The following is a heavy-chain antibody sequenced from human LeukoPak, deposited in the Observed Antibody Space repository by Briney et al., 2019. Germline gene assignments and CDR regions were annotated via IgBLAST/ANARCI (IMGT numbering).Heavy chain of an antibody. V-gene: IGHV4-59*12. CDR3: ARGAGVASSPMGY. CDR2: IYYSGST. Sequence: SETLSLTCTVSGGSISSYYWSWIRQPPGKGLEWIGYIYYSGSTNYNPSLKSRVTISVDTSKNQFSLKLSSVTAADTAVYYCARGAGVASSPMGYWGQGTLVTVSS. D-gene: IGHD2-15*01. CDR1: GGSISSYY. J-gene: IGHJ4*02.